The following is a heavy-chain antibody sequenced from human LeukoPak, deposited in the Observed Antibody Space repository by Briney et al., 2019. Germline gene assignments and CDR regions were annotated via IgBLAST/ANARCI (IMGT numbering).Heavy chain of an antibody. CDR3: AFSGWFWGAFDY. Sequence: PSETLSLTCSVSGVSISISNYFWGWLRQPPGKGLVWIASRSSAGYTHYLSSLESRISVSVETSKSQFSLRLTSLTAADTAVYYCAFSGWFWGAFDYWGQGILVTVSS. D-gene: IGHD6-19*01. CDR2: RSSAGYT. J-gene: IGHJ4*02. CDR1: GVSISISNYF. V-gene: IGHV4-39*01.